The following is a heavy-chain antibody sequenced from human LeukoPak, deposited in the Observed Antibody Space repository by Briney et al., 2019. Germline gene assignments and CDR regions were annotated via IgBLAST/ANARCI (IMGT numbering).Heavy chain of an antibody. Sequence: KASETLSLTCTVSGGSMSGYFWSWIRQPPGKGLEWIGYIYYSGSTNYNPSLKSRVTISVDTSKNQFSLKLSSVTAADTAVYYCAGSITSSWYGDFQHWGQGTLVTVSS. CDR1: GGSMSGYF. CDR2: IYYSGST. V-gene: IGHV4-59*01. CDR3: AGSITSSWYGDFQH. J-gene: IGHJ1*01. D-gene: IGHD6-13*01.